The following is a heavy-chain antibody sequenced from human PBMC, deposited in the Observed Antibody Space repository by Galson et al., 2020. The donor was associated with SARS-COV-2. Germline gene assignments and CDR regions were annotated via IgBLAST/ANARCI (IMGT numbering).Heavy chain of an antibody. V-gene: IGHV4-39*01. D-gene: IGHD3-22*01. CDR3: ARHSDADYYDSSGQSGSIDY. Sequence: TSETLSLTCTVSGGSISSSSYYWGWIRPPPGKGLEWIGSIYYSGSTYYNPSLKSRVTISVDTSKNQLPLKLSPVTAADTAVYYCARHSDADYYDSSGQSGSIDYWGQGTLVTVSS. CDR2: IYYSGST. J-gene: IGHJ4*02. CDR1: GGSISSSSYY.